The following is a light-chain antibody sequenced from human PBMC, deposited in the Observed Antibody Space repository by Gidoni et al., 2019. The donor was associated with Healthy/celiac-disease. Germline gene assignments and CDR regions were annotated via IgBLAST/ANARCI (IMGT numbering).Light chain of an antibody. V-gene: IGKV1-5*03. CDR2: KAS. J-gene: IGKJ1*01. CDR1: QSISSW. CDR3: QQYNSYSWT. Sequence: LQMPQSPSTLSASVGDRVTITCRASQSISSWLAWYQQKPGKAPKRLIYKASSLESGVPSRFSGSGSGTEFTLTISSLQPDDFATYYCQQYNSYSWTFXQXTKVEIK.